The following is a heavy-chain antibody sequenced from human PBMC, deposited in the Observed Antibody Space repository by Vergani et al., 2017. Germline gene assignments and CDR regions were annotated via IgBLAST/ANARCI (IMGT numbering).Heavy chain of an antibody. CDR2: ISGRGGST. CDR1: GFTFSSYA. Sequence: EVQLLESGGGLVQPGGSLRLSCAASGFTFSSYAMSWVRQAPGKGLEWVSAISGRGGSTYYADPVKGRFTITRDNSKNTLYLKMNSLRAEDTAVYYCAKDGEGYSYGYRNFDYWGQGTLVTVSS. D-gene: IGHD5-18*01. CDR3: AKDGEGYSYGYRNFDY. V-gene: IGHV3-23*01. J-gene: IGHJ4*02.